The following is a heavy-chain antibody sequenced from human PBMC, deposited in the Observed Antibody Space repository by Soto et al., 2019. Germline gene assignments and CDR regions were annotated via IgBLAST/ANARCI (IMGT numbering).Heavy chain of an antibody. CDR1: GVSITTNGYS. Sequence: SLTCAVSGVSITTNGYSLSWIRQPPGKGLEWIGYIYPSGTIFYNPSLNSRVTISADTSNNQFSLKLTSVTAADTAVYFCATYTAFAKYYFDYWGRGTLVTVSS. CDR2: IYPSGTI. D-gene: IGHD3-16*01. CDR3: ATYTAFAKYYFDY. V-gene: IGHV4-30-2*01. J-gene: IGHJ4*02.